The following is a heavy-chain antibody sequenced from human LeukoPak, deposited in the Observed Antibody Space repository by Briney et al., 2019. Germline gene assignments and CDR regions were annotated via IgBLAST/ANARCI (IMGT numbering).Heavy chain of an antibody. D-gene: IGHD5-18*01. J-gene: IGHJ4*02. CDR1: GFTFSSYG. Sequence: PGGSLRLSCAASGFTFSSYGMHWVRQAPGKGLEWVAFIRYDGSNDYYADSVKGRFTISRDNSKNTLYLQMNSLRAEDTAVYYCAKDPRDHSYGWNWRYFDYWGQGTLVTVSA. CDR2: IRYDGSND. CDR3: AKDPRDHSYGWNWRYFDY. V-gene: IGHV3-30*02.